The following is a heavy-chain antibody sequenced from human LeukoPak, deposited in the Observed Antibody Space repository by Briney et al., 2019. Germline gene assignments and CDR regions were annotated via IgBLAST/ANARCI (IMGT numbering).Heavy chain of an antibody. V-gene: IGHV4-59*08. Sequence: SETLSLTCTVSGDSISRYHWTWIRQPPGRRLEWIGYVYYDGSTNYNPPLMSRVTISLDTSNKQFSLKLRSVTAADTAIYYCATYTRHCSGGTCYSIDYWGPGTLVTVSS. D-gene: IGHD2-15*01. CDR1: GDSISRYH. J-gene: IGHJ4*02. CDR3: ATYTRHCSGGTCYSIDY. CDR2: VYYDGST.